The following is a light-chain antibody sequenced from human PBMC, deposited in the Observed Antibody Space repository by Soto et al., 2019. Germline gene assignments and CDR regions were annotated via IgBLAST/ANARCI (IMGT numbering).Light chain of an antibody. CDR3: QQYGSSPLT. V-gene: IGKV3-20*01. J-gene: IGKJ4*01. CDR1: QTIMTY. CDR2: GSS. Sequence: TQSPSSLSGSVGDEFAITFRASQTIMTYLNWYQQKPGQAPRLLISGSSSRATGIPDRFSGSGSGTDFTLTISRLEPEDFAVYYCQQYGSSPLTFGGGTKVDIK.